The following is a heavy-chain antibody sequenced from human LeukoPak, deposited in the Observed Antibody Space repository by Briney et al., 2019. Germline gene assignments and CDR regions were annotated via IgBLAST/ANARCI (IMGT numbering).Heavy chain of an antibody. D-gene: IGHD1/OR15-1a*01. CDR2: IGYSGSD. CDR1: GASITTTNFF. J-gene: IGHJ5*02. V-gene: IGHV4-61*05. CDR3: AIRAREQRDSSPGNWLDP. Sequence: SETLSLTCSVSGASITTTNFFWSWIRQSPGRGLEWIGYIGYSGSDKHTPSLMSRVTISFDTSKNHLSLNLRSVTAADTAVYYCAIRAREQRDSSPGNWLDPWGQGTLVTVSS.